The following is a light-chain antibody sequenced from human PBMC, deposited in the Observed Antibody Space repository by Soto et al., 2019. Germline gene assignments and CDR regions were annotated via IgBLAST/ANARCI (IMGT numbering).Light chain of an antibody. CDR1: QSISSY. CDR3: QQANSFRALT. CDR2: AAS. Sequence: DIQMTQSPSSLSASVGDRLTITCRASQSISSYLNWYQKKPGKAPKLLIYAASSLQSGVPSKFSGSGSGTDFTLTISSLQPEDFAAYYCQQANSFRALTFGGGTKVDIK. V-gene: IGKV1-39*01. J-gene: IGKJ4*01.